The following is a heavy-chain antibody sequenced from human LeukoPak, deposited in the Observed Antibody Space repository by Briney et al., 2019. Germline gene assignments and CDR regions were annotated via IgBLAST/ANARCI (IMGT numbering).Heavy chain of an antibody. V-gene: IGHV3-7*01. J-gene: IGHJ6*04. Sequence: GGSLRLSCAASGFTFSSYWMSWVRQAPGKGLEWVANIKQDGSEKYYVDSVKGRFTISRDNAKNSLYLQMNSLRAEDTAVYYCARAPLLLWFGELLSVDVWGKGTTVTVSS. D-gene: IGHD3-10*01. CDR3: ARAPLLLWFGELLSVDV. CDR2: IKQDGSEK. CDR1: GFTFSSYW.